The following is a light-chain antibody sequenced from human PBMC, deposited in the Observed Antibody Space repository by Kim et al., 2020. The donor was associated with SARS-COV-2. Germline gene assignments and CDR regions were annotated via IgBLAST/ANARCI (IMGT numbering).Light chain of an antibody. CDR3: QAWDSSTVV. J-gene: IGLJ2*01. Sequence: SVSPGQTASITCSGDKLGDKYACWYQQKAGQSPVLGIYQDNKRPAGIPERFSGSNSGNTATLTISGTQAMDEADYYCQAWDSSTVVFGGGTQLTVL. CDR1: KLGDKY. V-gene: IGLV3-1*01. CDR2: QDN.